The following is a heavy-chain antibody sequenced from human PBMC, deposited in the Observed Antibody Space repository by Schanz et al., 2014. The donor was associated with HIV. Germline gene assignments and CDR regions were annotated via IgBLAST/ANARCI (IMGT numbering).Heavy chain of an antibody. V-gene: IGHV3-23*04. J-gene: IGHJ4*02. CDR2: ITESGGRT. Sequence: VQLVESGGGVVRPGRSLRLSCAASGFAFSNYAMSWVRQAPGKGLEWVSCITESGGRTYYADSVKGRFTISRDNAKNSLYLQMNSLRAEDTAVYYCARGGRRSLNYYFDYWGQGTLVTVSS. D-gene: IGHD1-7*01. CDR3: ARGGRRSLNYYFDY. CDR1: GFAFSNYA.